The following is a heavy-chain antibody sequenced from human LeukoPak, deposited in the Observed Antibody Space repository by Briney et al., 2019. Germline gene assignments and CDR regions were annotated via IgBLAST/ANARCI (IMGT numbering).Heavy chain of an antibody. CDR3: TRDPLYTGTYYQTFDS. CDR1: GYTFTGFY. D-gene: IGHD1-26*01. J-gene: IGHJ4*02. Sequence: APVKVSCKASGYTFTGFYMHWVRQAPGQGLEWMGWINPNSGGTHFAQKFLGRVTLTWDTSISTAYMELSGLRSDDTAVYYCTRDPLYTGTYYQTFDSWGQGTLVTVSS. CDR2: INPNSGGT. V-gene: IGHV1-2*02.